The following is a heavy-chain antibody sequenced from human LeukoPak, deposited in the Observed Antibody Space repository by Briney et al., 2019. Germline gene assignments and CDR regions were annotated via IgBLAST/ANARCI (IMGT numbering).Heavy chain of an antibody. D-gene: IGHD3-10*01. CDR3: ARIRSHGYFDY. CDR1: GFTFSSYL. J-gene: IGHJ4*02. CDR2: INSDGSST. V-gene: IGHV3-74*01. Sequence: GGSLRLSCAASGFTFSSYLMHWVRQARGKGVVWVSRINSDGSSTSYADSVKGRFTISRDNAKNTLYLQTTSLRAEDTAVYYCARIRSHGYFDYWGQGTLVTVSS.